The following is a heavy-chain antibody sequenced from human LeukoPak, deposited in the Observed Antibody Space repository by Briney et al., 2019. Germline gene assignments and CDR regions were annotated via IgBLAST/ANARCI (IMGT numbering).Heavy chain of an antibody. V-gene: IGHV3-64*01. D-gene: IGHD1-26*01. CDR2: ISTVGAST. Sequence: GGSLSLSREASGFTFSTYAVHWAPQAPGGRLKYVSAISTVGASTYYATSVKGRFTISRDNSKNTLSLQMASLRPEDMAVYYCARWSGSYYSWGQGTLVSVSS. J-gene: IGHJ5*02. CDR1: GFTFSTYA. CDR3: ARWSGSYYS.